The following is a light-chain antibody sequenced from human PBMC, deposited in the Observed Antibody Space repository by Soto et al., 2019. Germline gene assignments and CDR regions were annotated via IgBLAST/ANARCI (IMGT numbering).Light chain of an antibody. V-gene: IGLV2-14*01. J-gene: IGLJ1*01. CDR3: SSYSATSTLYV. CDR1: NSDVGGYNY. Sequence: QSALTQPASVSGSPGQSITIPCTGTNSDVGGYNYVSWYQHHPGKAPKLMIYEVFNRPSGVSSRFSGSKSGSTASLTISGLHAEDEADYYCSSYSATSTLYVFGTGTKLTVL. CDR2: EVF.